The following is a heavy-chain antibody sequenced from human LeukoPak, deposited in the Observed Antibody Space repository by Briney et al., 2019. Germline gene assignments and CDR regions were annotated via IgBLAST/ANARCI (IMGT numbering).Heavy chain of an antibody. V-gene: IGHV3-48*04. CDR2: ISSGHSTI. D-gene: IGHD1-26*01. Sequence: PGGSLRLSCAASGFTFSSYSMNWVRQAPGKGLQWVSYISSGHSTIYYADSVKGRFTISRDNAKNSLYLQMNSLRAEDTAVYYCARVIVGSPNKAFDIWGQGTMVTVSS. CDR3: ARVIVGSPNKAFDI. J-gene: IGHJ3*02. CDR1: GFTFSSYS.